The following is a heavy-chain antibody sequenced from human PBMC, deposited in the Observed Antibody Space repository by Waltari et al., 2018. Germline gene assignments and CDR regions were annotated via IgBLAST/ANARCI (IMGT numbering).Heavy chain of an antibody. V-gene: IGHV1-2*02. CDR3: VRDNWGTYDY. CDR1: GYNFAADD. Sequence: QVQLVQSGAEVQKPGATVKVSCKASGYNFAADDMHWVRLATGQGFEWMVWIDLCGGGRAYGQKFQYRVTMTWDTSMITADMELNGLTSDDTGMYSCVRDNWGTYDYLGQGSLVTVSS. J-gene: IGHJ4*02. CDR2: IDLCGGGR. D-gene: IGHD3-16*01.